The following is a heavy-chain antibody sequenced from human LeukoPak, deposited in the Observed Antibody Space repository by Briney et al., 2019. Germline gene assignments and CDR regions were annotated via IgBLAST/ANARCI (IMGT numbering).Heavy chain of an antibody. CDR1: GGTFSSYA. J-gene: IGHJ4*02. CDR2: IIPILGIA. CDR3: ARSLQYYYDSSGYYYEFGDY. V-gene: IGHV1-69*04. D-gene: IGHD3-22*01. Sequence: ASVKVSCKASGGTFSSYAIIWVRQAPGQGLEWMGRIIPILGIANYAQKYQGRVTITADKSTSTAYMELSSLRSEDTAVYYCARSLQYYYDSSGYYYEFGDYWGQGTLVTVSS.